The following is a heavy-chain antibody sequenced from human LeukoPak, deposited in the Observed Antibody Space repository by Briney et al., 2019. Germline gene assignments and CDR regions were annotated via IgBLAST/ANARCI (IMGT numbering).Heavy chain of an antibody. CDR1: GGSISSGGYY. Sequence: SETLSLTCTVSGGSISSGGYYWSWIRQHPGKGLEWIGYIYYSGSTNYNPSLKSRVTISVDTSKNQFSLKLSSVTAADTAVYYCASHPLANAFDIWGQGTMVTVSS. D-gene: IGHD3-3*02. CDR2: IYYSGST. V-gene: IGHV4-61*08. J-gene: IGHJ3*02. CDR3: ASHPLANAFDI.